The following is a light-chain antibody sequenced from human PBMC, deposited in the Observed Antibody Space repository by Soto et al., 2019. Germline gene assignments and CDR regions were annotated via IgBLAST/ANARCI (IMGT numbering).Light chain of an antibody. V-gene: IGLV2-8*01. J-gene: IGLJ3*02. CDR2: EVS. CDR3: SSYAVSNNLGV. Sequence: QSALTQPPSASGSRGQSVTISCTGTSSDVGGYNYVSWYQQHPGKAPKLMFYEVSKRPSGVPDRFSGSMSGNTASLTVSGLQPEDGADYYYSSYAVSNNLGVFGEGTKVTVL. CDR1: SSDVGGYNY.